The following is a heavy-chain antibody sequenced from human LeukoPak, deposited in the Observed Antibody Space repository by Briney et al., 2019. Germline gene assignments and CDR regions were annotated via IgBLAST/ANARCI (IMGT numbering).Heavy chain of an antibody. J-gene: IGHJ4*02. V-gene: IGHV3-43*02. CDR3: AKDIQDGIFLWLAYYFDY. Sequence: PGGPLRLSCAASGFTFDDYAMHWVRQAPGKGLEWFSLISGDGGSTYYADSVKGRFTISRDNSKNSLYLQMNSLRTEDTALYYCAKDIQDGIFLWLAYYFDYWGQGTLVTVSS. CDR2: ISGDGGST. CDR1: GFTFDDYA. D-gene: IGHD6-19*01.